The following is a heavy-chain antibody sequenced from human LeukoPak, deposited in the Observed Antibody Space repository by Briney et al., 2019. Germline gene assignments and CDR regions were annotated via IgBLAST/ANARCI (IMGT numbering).Heavy chain of an antibody. J-gene: IGHJ4*02. CDR3: AKGSYYEGGRYSYYFDY. CDR2: ISGSGLST. Sequence: GGSLRLSCAASGFTFGTYAMSWVRQAPGKGLEWVSAISGSGLSTYYADSVQGRLTVSRVNSQATLYLQMNSLSSEDTAVYYCAKGSYYEGGRYSYYFDYWGQGTLVTVSS. D-gene: IGHD3-16*01. V-gene: IGHV3-23*01. CDR1: GFTFGTYA.